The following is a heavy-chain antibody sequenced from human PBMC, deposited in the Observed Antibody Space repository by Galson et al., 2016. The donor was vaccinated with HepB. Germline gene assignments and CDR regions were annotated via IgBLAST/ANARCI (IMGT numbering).Heavy chain of an antibody. J-gene: IGHJ4*02. D-gene: IGHD3-22*01. Sequence: CAISGDSVSSNTAAWNWIRQSPSRGLEWLGRTYYRSKWFNDYEAYVKSRITINPDTSKNQFSLQLNSATPEDTAVYYCARDKYDSSGYRKFDYWGQGTLVTVSS. V-gene: IGHV6-1*01. CDR2: TYYRSKWFN. CDR3: ARDKYDSSGYRKFDY. CDR1: GDSVSSNTAA.